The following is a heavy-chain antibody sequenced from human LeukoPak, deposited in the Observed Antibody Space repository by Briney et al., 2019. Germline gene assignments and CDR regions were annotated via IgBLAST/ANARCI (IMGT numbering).Heavy chain of an antibody. CDR1: GGSISSGGYY. CDR2: IYYSGST. V-gene: IGHV4-31*03. D-gene: IGHD6-13*01. CDR3: ARGSCIAAAGTGGCYFDY. J-gene: IGHJ4*02. Sequence: SETLSLTCTVSGGSISSGGYYWSWIRQHPGKGLEWIGYIYYSGSTYYNPSLKSRVTISVDTSKNQFSPKLSSVTAADTAVYYCARGSCIAAAGTGGCYFDYWGQGTLVTVSS.